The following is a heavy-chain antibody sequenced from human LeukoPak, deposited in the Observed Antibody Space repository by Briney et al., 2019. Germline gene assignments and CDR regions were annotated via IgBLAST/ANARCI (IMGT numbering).Heavy chain of an antibody. CDR1: GFTISSYA. D-gene: IGHD3-22*01. CDR2: ISYDGSNK. Sequence: PGRSLRLSCAASGFTISSYAMHWVRQALGKGLEWVAVISYDGSNKYYADSVKGRFTISRDNSKNTLYLQMNSLRAEDTAVYYCARAANYYDSSGSPLSDYWGQGTLVTVSS. V-gene: IGHV3-30-3*01. J-gene: IGHJ4*02. CDR3: ARAANYYDSSGSPLSDY.